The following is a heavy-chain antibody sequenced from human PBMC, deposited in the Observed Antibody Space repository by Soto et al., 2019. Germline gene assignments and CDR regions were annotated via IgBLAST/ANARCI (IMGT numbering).Heavy chain of an antibody. J-gene: IGHJ4*02. V-gene: IGHV3-30-3*01. Sequence: QVQLVESGGGVVQPGRSLRLSCAASGFTFSSYAMHWVRQAPGKGLEWGAVISYDGSNKYYADSVKGRFTISRDNSKNTLYLQMNSLRAEDTAVYYCARGRVVVITTGFDYWGQGTLVTVSS. CDR3: ARGRVVVITTGFDY. D-gene: IGHD3-22*01. CDR2: ISYDGSNK. CDR1: GFTFSSYA.